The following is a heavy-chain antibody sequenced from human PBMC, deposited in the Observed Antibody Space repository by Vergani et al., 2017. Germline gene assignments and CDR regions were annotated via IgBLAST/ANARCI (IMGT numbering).Heavy chain of an antibody. CDR2: IWYDGSNK. Sequence: QVQLQESGPGLVKPPGTLSLTCAVSGGSISSSNWWSWVRQAPGKGLEWVEVIWYDGSNKYYADSVKGRFTISRDNSKNTLYLQMNSLRAEDTAGYYCARGQWELLSYFDYWGQGTLVTVSS. J-gene: IGHJ4*02. D-gene: IGHD1-26*01. CDR1: GGSISSSNW. CDR3: ARGQWELLSYFDY. V-gene: IGHV3-33*08.